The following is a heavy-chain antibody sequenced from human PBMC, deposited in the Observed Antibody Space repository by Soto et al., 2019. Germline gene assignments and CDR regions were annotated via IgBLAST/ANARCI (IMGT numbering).Heavy chain of an antibody. CDR1: GGTFSSDA. D-gene: IGHD2-15*01. CDR3: ARGGYCSGGSCSSYPRPWYFDL. Sequence: ASVKVSCKASGGTFSSDAISWVRQAPGQGLEWMGGIIPIFGTANSVKGRFTISRDNSKNTLYLEMGALRPEDMAVYYCARGGYCSGGSCSSYPRPWYFDLWGRGTLVTVSS. J-gene: IGHJ2*01. CDR2: IIPIFGTA. V-gene: IGHV1-69*05.